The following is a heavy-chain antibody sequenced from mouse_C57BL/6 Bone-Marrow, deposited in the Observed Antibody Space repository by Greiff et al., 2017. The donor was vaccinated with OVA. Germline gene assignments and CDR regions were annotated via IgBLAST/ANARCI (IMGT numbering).Heavy chain of an antibody. D-gene: IGHD2-4*01. CDR3: ARGDDYDHYYAMDY. CDR1: GYSITSDY. J-gene: IGHJ4*01. CDR2: ISYSGST. Sequence: EVKLVESGPGLAKPSQTLSLTCSVTGYSITSDYWTWIRKFPGNKLEYMGYISYSGSTYYNPSLKSRISITRDTSKNQYYLQLNSVTTEDTATYYCARGDDYDHYYAMDYWGQGTSVTVSS. V-gene: IGHV3-8*01.